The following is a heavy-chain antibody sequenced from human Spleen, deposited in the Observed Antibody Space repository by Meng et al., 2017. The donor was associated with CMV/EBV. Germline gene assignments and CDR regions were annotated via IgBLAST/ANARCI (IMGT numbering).Heavy chain of an antibody. CDR1: GFTLSSYW. V-gene: IGHV3-7*03. CDR3: AKGADYGDY. J-gene: IGHJ4*02. D-gene: IGHD6-19*01. CDR2: IKQDGSEK. Sequence: GESLKISCAASGFTLSSYWMSWVRQAPGKGLEWVANIKQDGSEKYYVDSVKGRFTISRDNAKNTLYLQMNSLRAEDTAVYYCAKGADYGDYWGQGTLVTVSS.